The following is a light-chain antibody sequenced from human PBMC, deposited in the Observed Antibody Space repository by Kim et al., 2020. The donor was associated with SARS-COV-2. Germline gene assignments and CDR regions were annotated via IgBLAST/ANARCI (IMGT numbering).Light chain of an antibody. Sequence: GNAVTISCPRTSGNIADNYVQWYQQRSGSAPTIVIYEDSERPSGVPDRFSGSIDTSSSSASLTISGLKTEDEADYYCQSYDISNVIFGGGTQLTVL. CDR3: QSYDISNVI. J-gene: IGLJ2*01. CDR1: SGNIADNY. V-gene: IGLV6-57*03. CDR2: EDS.